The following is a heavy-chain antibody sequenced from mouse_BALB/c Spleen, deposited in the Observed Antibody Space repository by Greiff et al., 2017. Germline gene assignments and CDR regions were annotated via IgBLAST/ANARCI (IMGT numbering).Heavy chain of an antibody. CDR1: GYSLTGYN. D-gene: IGHD1-2*01. V-gene: IGHV1S135*01. Sequence: EVQLVESGPELGKPGASVKISCKASGYSLTGYNMYWVKQSHRKSLEWIGYIDPYNGGTSYNQKFKGKATLTVDKSSSTAYMHLNSLTSEDSAVYYCARGGHYYGYGFAYWGQGTLVTVSA. CDR2: IDPYNGGT. J-gene: IGHJ3*01. CDR3: ARGGHYYGYGFAY.